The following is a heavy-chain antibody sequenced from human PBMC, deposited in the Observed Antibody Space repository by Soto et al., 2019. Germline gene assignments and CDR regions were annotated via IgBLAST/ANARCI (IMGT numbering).Heavy chain of an antibody. D-gene: IGHD3-16*01. CDR1: GFTFSSYA. Sequence: GGSLRLSCAASGFTFSSYAMHWVRQAPGKGLEWVVVISYDGSNKYYADSVKGRFTISRDNSKNTLYLQMNSLRAEDTAVYYCARSRGSYYYYGMDVWGQGTTVTVSS. CDR2: ISYDGSNK. V-gene: IGHV3-30-3*01. CDR3: ARSRGSYYYYGMDV. J-gene: IGHJ6*02.